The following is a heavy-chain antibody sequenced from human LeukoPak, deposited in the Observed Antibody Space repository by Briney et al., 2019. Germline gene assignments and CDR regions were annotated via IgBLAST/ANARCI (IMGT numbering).Heavy chain of an antibody. CDR2: IGTAGDT. V-gene: IGHV3-13*01. J-gene: IGHJ6*02. CDR3: ARVSNYSSSWYGRYYYYYYGMDV. Sequence: GGSLRLSCAASGFTFSSYDMHWVRQATGKGLEWASAIGTAGDTYYPGSVKGRFTISRENAKNSLYLQMNSLRAGDTAVYYCARVSNYSSSWYGRYYYYYYGMDVWGQGTTVTVSS. D-gene: IGHD6-13*01. CDR1: GFTFSSYD.